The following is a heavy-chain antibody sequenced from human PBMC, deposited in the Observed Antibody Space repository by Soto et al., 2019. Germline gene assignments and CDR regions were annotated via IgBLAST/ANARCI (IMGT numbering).Heavy chain of an antibody. Sequence: PSETLSLTCAVSGGSISRSNWWSWVRQPPGKGLEWIGEIYHSGSTNYNPSLKSRVTISVDKSKNQFSLKLSSVTAADTAVYYCALDSSSSHGGLYYYAMDVWGQGTTVTVS. V-gene: IGHV4-4*02. D-gene: IGHD6-6*01. CDR2: IYHSGST. CDR1: GGSISRSNW. CDR3: ALDSSSSHGGLYYYAMDV. J-gene: IGHJ6*02.